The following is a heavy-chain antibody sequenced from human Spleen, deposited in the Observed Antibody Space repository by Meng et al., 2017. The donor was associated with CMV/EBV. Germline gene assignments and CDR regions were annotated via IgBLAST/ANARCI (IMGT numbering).Heavy chain of an antibody. CDR3: SRGVSLSVNGDLDF. J-gene: IGHJ4*02. CDR1: GFTFSSYN. CDR2: ITGSSTYI. Sequence: SGFTFSSYNMKWVRQAPGKGLEWVSAITGSSTYIYYADSVRGRFTISRDNAESSLYLQMNSLRTEDTAVYYCSRGVSLSVNGDLDFWGQGTLVTVSS. V-gene: IGHV3-21*01. D-gene: IGHD4-17*01.